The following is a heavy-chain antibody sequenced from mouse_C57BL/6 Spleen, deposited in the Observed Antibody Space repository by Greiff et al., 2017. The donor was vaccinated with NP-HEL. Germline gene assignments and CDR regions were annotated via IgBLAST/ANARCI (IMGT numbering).Heavy chain of an antibody. J-gene: IGHJ4*01. V-gene: IGHV1-72*01. Sequence: QVQLQQPGAELVKPGASVKLSCKASGYTFTSYWMHWVKQRPGRGLEWIGRIDPNSGGTKYNEKFKSKATLTVDKPSSTAYMQLSSLTSEDSAVYYCASPIYYGYYDAMDYWGQGTSVTVSS. CDR3: ASPIYYGYYDAMDY. CDR1: GYTFTSYW. CDR2: IDPNSGGT. D-gene: IGHD2-2*01.